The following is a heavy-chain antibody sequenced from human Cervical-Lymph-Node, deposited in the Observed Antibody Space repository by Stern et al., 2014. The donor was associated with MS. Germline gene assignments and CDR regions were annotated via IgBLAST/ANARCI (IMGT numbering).Heavy chain of an antibody. CDR3: ARDKEDTNMAFRYFDN. D-gene: IGHD5-18*01. V-gene: IGHV4-61*02. J-gene: IGHJ4*02. Sequence: QVQLQESGPGLVKPSQTLSLTCTVSGGSVGSGSYDWSWIRQPAGKGLEWIGRIYTTGSTYYNPSLKSRVSISIDTSKNQFPLKLPSVTAADTAVYYCARDKEDTNMAFRYFDNWGQGTLVTVSS. CDR1: GGSVGSGSYD. CDR2: IYTTGST.